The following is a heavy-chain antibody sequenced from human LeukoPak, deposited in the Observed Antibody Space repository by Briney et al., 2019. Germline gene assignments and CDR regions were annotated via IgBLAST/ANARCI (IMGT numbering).Heavy chain of an antibody. CDR2: ISHDGSRK. CDR1: GFTFSSYA. D-gene: IGHD1-7*01. CDR3: ARDQARTGTFDY. V-gene: IGHV3-30*14. Sequence: GGSLRLSCAASGFTFSSYAMHWVRQAPGKGLEWVAIISHDGSRKYYADSVKGRFTISRDNSKNTLYLQMNSLRAEDTAVYYCARDQARTGTFDYWGQGTLVTVSS. J-gene: IGHJ4*02.